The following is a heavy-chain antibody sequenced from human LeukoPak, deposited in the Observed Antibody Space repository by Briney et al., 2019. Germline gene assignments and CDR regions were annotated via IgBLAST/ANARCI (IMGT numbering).Heavy chain of an antibody. CDR1: GYTSTKYG. D-gene: IGHD3-22*01. Sequence: GASLKVSCKASGYTSTKYGISWLRQAPGQGLEWMGRIDTNSGDTHFAQKFQDRVTMTTDTSTTTAYMELRSLTSDDTAVYFCSRDWPLVITDSWGQGTLVTVSS. J-gene: IGHJ4*02. CDR3: SRDWPLVITDS. CDR2: IDTNSGDT. V-gene: IGHV1-18*01.